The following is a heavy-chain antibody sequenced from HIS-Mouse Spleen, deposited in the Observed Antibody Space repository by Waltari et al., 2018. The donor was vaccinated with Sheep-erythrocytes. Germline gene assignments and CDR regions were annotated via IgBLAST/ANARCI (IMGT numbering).Heavy chain of an antibody. CDR2: SSSCSSYI. D-gene: IGHD1-26*01. Sequence: EVQLVESGGGLVKPGGSLRLSCAASGFTFSSYSMNWVRQAPGKGLDGVYSSSSCSSYIYYADSVKGRFTISRDNAKNSLYLQMNSLRAEDTAVYYCARVASGATFDYWGQGTLVTVSS. J-gene: IGHJ4*02. CDR1: GFTFSSYS. V-gene: IGHV3-21*01. CDR3: ARVASGATFDY.